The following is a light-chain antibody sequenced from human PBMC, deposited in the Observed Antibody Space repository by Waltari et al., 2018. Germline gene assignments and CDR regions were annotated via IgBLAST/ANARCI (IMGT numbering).Light chain of an antibody. V-gene: IGLV2-14*03. CDR3: SSYISSSTLEL. Sequence: QSALTQPASVSGSPGQSITISCTGTSSDVGTSNYVSWYQPHPGKAPKLMIFDVSIRPSGVSNRFSGAKSGNTASLTISGLQAEDEADYYCSSYISSSTLELFGGGTSLTVL. CDR1: SSDVGTSNY. CDR2: DVS. J-gene: IGLJ2*01.